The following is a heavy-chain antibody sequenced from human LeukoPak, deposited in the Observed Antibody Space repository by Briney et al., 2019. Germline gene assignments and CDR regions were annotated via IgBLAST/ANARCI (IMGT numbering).Heavy chain of an antibody. V-gene: IGHV1-69*02. CDR2: IIPILGIA. J-gene: IGHJ4*02. D-gene: IGHD3-22*01. CDR1: GGTFSSYT. CDR3: ARAPYYYDSSGYYPYDY. Sequence: SVKVSCKASGGTFSSYTISWVRQAPGQGLEWMGRIIPILGIANYAQKFQGRVTITADKSTSTAYMELSSLRSEDTAVYYCARAPYYYDSSGYYPYDYWGQGPLVTVSS.